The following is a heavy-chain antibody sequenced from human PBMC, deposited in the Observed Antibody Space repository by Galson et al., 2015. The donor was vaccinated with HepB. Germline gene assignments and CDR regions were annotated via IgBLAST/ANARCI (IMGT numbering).Heavy chain of an antibody. Sequence: SVKVSCKASGYTFTSYYMHWVRQAPGQGLEWMGIINPSGGSTSYAQKFQDRVTMTRDTSTSTVYMELSSLRSEDTAVYYCASGYGSGSYYPLSTDYYGMDVWGQGTTVTVSS. CDR2: INPSGGST. J-gene: IGHJ6*02. D-gene: IGHD3-10*01. CDR3: ASGYGSGSYYPLSTDYYGMDV. CDR1: GYTFTSYY. V-gene: IGHV1-46*01.